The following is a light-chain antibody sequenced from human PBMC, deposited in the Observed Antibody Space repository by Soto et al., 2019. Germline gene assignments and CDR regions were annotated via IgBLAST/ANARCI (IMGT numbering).Light chain of an antibody. CDR2: DAS. CDR3: HQRSNWPLT. V-gene: IGKV3-11*01. J-gene: IGKJ4*01. CDR1: QSVSSY. Sequence: EIVLTQSPATLSLSPGERATLSCRASQSVSSYLLWYPQKPGQAPRLLIYDASNRATGIPARFSGSGSGTDVTLTISSLEPEDFAVYYCHQRSNWPLTFGGGTKVEIK.